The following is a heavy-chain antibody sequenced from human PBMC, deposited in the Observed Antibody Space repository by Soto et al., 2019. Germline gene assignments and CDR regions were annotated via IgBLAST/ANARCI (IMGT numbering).Heavy chain of an antibody. CDR2: MNTNSGNG. Sequence: QVQLVQSGAEVKKPGASVKVSCQASGYAFSNNDISWVRQGTGQGLEWMGWMNTNSGNGGYAQKFQGRVTMTRDTSTSTAYMELSSLTSDDTAIYYCARMATSGNLNWFDPWGQGTLVTVSS. CDR1: GYAFSNND. J-gene: IGHJ5*02. CDR3: ARMATSGNLNWFDP. V-gene: IGHV1-8*01.